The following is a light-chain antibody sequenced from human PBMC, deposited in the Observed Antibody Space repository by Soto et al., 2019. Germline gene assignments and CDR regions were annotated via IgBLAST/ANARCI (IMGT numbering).Light chain of an antibody. J-gene: IGKJ4*01. CDR2: DAY. CDR3: QQYESYSPLT. V-gene: IGKV1-5*01. CDR1: QSIRSW. Sequence: DIQMTQSPSILSASVGDRVTITCRASQSIRSWLAWYQQKPGKAPKLLIYDAYSLESGVPSRFSGRRSGAEFTLTIPGLQPEDFATYYCQQYESYSPLTFGGGTKVDIK.